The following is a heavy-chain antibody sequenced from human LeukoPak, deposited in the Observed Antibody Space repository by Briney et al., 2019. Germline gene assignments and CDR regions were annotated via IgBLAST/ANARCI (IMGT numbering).Heavy chain of an antibody. D-gene: IGHD3-16*01. Sequence: PSETLSLTCTVSGGSISTYYWSWIRQPPGKGLEYIGYIYYSGSTNYNPSLKSRVTISVDTSKNQFSLKLSSVTAADTAVYYCAREIDPWIGAYYFDYWGQGTLVTVSS. CDR3: AREIDPWIGAYYFDY. J-gene: IGHJ4*02. CDR2: IYYSGST. V-gene: IGHV4-59*01. CDR1: GGSISTYY.